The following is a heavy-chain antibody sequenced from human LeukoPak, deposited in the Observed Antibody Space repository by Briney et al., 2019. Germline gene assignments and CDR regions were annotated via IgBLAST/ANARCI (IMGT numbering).Heavy chain of an antibody. J-gene: IGHJ4*02. CDR3: KRDYADYVGYFFFDY. D-gene: IGHD4-17*01. V-gene: IGHV3-23*01. CDR2: ISGGGETT. CDR1: GFTFNNYA. Sequence: QPGGSLRLSCAASGFTFNNYAMNWVRQAPGKGLEWVSSISGGGETTYYADSAKGRFTISRDNSQNTLYLQMNSLRAEDTAVYYCKRDYADYVGYFFFDYWGQGTLVTVSS.